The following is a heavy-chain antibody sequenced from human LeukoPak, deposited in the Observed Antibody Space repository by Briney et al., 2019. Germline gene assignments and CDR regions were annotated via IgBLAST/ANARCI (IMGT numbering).Heavy chain of an antibody. Sequence: GASVKVSCKASGYTFTGYYMHWVRQAPGQGLEWMGWINPNSGGTNYAQKFQGRVTMTRDTSISTAYMELSRLRSDDTAVYYCARHRYDYSNYSNWFDPWGQGTLVTVSS. CDR2: INPNSGGT. D-gene: IGHD4-11*01. J-gene: IGHJ5*02. V-gene: IGHV1-2*02. CDR1: GYTFTGYY. CDR3: ARHRYDYSNYSNWFDP.